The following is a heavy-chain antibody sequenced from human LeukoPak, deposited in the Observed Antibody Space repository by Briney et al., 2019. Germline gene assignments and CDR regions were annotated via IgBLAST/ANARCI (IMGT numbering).Heavy chain of an antibody. D-gene: IGHD3-10*01. CDR3: ARGLCYYGSGSYCPLDY. Sequence: GASVKVSCKASGGTFSSYAISWVRQAPGQGLEWMGGIIPIFGTANYAQKFQGRVTITADESTSTAYMELSSLRSEDTAVYYCARGLCYYGSGSYCPLDYWGQGTLATVSS. CDR2: IIPIFGTA. CDR1: GGTFSSYA. V-gene: IGHV1-69*13. J-gene: IGHJ4*02.